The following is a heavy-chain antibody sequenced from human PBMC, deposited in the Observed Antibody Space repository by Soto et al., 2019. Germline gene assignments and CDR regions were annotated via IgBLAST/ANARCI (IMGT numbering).Heavy chain of an antibody. D-gene: IGHD5-12*01. CDR3: VREGRGSFDF. V-gene: IGHV3-23*01. CDR1: NYA. CDR2: IGGRGNSA. J-gene: IGHJ3*01. Sequence: NYALNWVRQAPGKGLEWVSVIGGRGNSAYYADSVQGRFTISRDNSKNTLSLQMSSLTADDTAIYYCVREGRGSFDFWGRGTMVTVS.